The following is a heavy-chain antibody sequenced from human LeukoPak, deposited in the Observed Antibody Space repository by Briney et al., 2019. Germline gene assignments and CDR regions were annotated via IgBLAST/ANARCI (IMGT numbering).Heavy chain of an antibody. V-gene: IGHV4-59*12. D-gene: IGHD6-19*01. CDR2: IYYSGST. CDR1: GGSISSYY. CDR3: ARTDSSGWYGGTFDY. Sequence: SETLSLTCTVSGGSISSYYWSWIRQPPGKGLEWIGYIYYSGSTNYNPSLKSRVTISVDTSKNQFSLKLSSVTAADTAVYYCARTDSSGWYGGTFDYWGQGTLVTVSS. J-gene: IGHJ4*02.